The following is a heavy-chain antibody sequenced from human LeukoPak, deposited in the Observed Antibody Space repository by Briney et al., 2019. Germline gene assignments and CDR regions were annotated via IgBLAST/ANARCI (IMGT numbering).Heavy chain of an antibody. D-gene: IGHD5-12*01. J-gene: IGHJ4*02. CDR2: IWYDGSNK. Sequence: GGSLRLSCAASGFTFSSYGMHWVRQAPGKGLEWVAVIWYDGSNKYYVDSVKGRFTISRDNAKNSLYLQMNSLRAEDTAVYYCARDGHIIVVATGSPYFDYWGQGTLVTVSS. V-gene: IGHV3-33*01. CDR1: GFTFSSYG. CDR3: ARDGHIIVVATGSPYFDY.